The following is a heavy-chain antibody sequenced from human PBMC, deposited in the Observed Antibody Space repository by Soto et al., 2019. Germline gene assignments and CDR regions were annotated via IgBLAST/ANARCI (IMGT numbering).Heavy chain of an antibody. J-gene: IGHJ4*02. CDR3: ARSITLCWLFFDN. V-gene: IGHV4-4*02. Sequence: PSETLSLTCAVSGGSISRSNWWSWVRQPPGKGLEWIGEIYHSGSTNYHPSLKSRVTISVDKSKNQFSLKLTSLTAADTAVYYCARSITLCWLFFDNWGQGTLVTVSS. CDR1: GGSISRSNW. D-gene: IGHD3-9*01. CDR2: IYHSGST.